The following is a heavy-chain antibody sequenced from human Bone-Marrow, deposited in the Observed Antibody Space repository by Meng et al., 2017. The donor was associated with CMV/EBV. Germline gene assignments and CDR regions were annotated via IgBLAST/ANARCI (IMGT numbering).Heavy chain of an antibody. CDR3: ARVREQLVRGVDYYGMDV. D-gene: IGHD6-6*01. CDR2: IKQDGSEK. Sequence: GESLKISCAASGFTFSSYWMSWVRQAPGKGLEWVANIKQDGSEKYYVDSVKGRFTISRDNAKNSLYLQMNSLRAEDTAVYYCARVREQLVRGVDYYGMDVWGKGTTVPVSS. J-gene: IGHJ6*04. V-gene: IGHV3-7*01. CDR1: GFTFSSYW.